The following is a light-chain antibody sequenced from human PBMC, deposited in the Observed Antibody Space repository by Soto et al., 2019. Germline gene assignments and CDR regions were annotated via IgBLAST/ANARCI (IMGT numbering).Light chain of an antibody. J-gene: IGLJ2*01. Sequence: QSVLTQSSSASASLGSSVKLTCTLSSGHSSYIIAWHQQQPGKAPRYLMKLEAGGSYNKGSGVPDRFSGSSSGADRYLTISNLRFEDEADYYCETWDSSILVLGGGTKLTVL. CDR3: ETWDSSILV. V-gene: IGLV4-60*02. CDR2: LEAGGSY. CDR1: SGHSSYI.